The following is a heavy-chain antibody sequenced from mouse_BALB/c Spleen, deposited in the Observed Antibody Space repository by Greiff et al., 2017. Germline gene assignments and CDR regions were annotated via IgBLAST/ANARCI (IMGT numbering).Heavy chain of an antibody. CDR2: ISYSGST. J-gene: IGHJ1*01. Sequence: EVMLVESGPSLVKPSQTLSLTCSVTGDSITSGYWNWIRKFPGNKLEYMGYISYSGSTYYNPSLKSRISITRDTSKNQYYLQLNSVTTEDTATYYCARGLRLRGYWYFDVWGAGTTVTVSS. CDR1: GDSITSGY. CDR3: ARGLRLRGYWYFDV. D-gene: IGHD1-2*01. V-gene: IGHV3-8*02.